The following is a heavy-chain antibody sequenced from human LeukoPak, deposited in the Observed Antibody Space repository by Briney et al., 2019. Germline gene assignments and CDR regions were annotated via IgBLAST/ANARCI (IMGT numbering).Heavy chain of an antibody. D-gene: IGHD2-21*02. V-gene: IGHV3-21*01. J-gene: IGHJ4*02. CDR2: ISSSSSYI. Sequence: KSGGSLRLSCAASGFTFRSYSMNWVRQAPGKGLEWVSSISSSSSYIYYADSVKGRFTISRDNAKNSLYLQMNSPRAEDTAVYYCARGPDEDIVVVTAPEPLEYWGQGTLVTVSS. CDR1: GFTFRSYS. CDR3: ARGPDEDIVVVTAPEPLEY.